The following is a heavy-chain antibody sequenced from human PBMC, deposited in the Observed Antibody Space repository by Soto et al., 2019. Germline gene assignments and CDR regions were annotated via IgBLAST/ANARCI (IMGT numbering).Heavy chain of an antibody. Sequence: EVQLLESGGGLVQPGGSLRLSCAASGFTFSSYAMSWVRQAPGKGLEWVSAITPSGANTYYADSVKGRFTISRDNSKNTLYLQMNSLRAEDTAIYYCAKAGPYSGSLYYYMDVWGKGTAVTVSS. D-gene: IGHD6-13*01. CDR3: AKAGPYSGSLYYYMDV. CDR2: ITPSGANT. V-gene: IGHV3-23*01. CDR1: GFTFSSYA. J-gene: IGHJ6*03.